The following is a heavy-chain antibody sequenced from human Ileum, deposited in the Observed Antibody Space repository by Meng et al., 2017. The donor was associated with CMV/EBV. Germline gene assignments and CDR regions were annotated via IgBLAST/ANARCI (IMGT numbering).Heavy chain of an antibody. CDR3: ARGSSYYDILTGTYYFDY. V-gene: IGHV4-38-2*02. Sequence: SETLSPTCTVSGYSISSGYYWGWIRQPPGKGLEWIGSIYHSGSTYYNPSLKSRVTISVDTSKNQFSLKLSSVTAADTAVYYCARGSSYYDILTGTYYFDYWGQGTRVTVSS. D-gene: IGHD3-9*01. CDR1: GYSISSGYY. J-gene: IGHJ4*02. CDR2: IYHSGST.